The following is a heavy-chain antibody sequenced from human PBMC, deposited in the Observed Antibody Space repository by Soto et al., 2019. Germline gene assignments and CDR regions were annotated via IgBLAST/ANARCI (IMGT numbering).Heavy chain of an antibody. Sequence: PSETLSLTCTVSGGSISSGDYYWSWIRQPPGKGLEWIGYIYYSGSTYYNPSLKSRVTISVDTSKNQFSLKLSSVTAADTAVYYCARDGSGSYYTKYYGMDVWGQGTTVTVSS. J-gene: IGHJ6*02. V-gene: IGHV4-30-4*01. CDR2: IYYSGST. CDR3: ARDGSGSYYTKYYGMDV. CDR1: GGSISSGDYY. D-gene: IGHD3-10*01.